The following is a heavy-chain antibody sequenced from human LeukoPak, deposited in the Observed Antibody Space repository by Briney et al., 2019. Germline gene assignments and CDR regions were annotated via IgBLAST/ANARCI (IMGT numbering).Heavy chain of an antibody. CDR3: AKVVTMVRGEFDY. CDR1: GSTFSSYA. D-gene: IGHD3-10*01. J-gene: IGHJ4*02. CDR2: ISGSGGST. V-gene: IGHV3-23*01. Sequence: GGSLRLSCAASGSTFSSYAMSWVRQAPGKGLEWVSAISGSGGSTYYADSVKGRFTISRDNSKNTLYLQMNSLRAEDTAVYYCAKVVTMVRGEFDYWGQGTLVTVSS.